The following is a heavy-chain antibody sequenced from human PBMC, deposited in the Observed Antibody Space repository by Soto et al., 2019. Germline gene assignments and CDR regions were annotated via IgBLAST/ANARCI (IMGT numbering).Heavy chain of an antibody. Sequence: ASVKVSCKASGYTFTSYGISWVRQAPGQGLDWMGWISAYNGNTKYAQDLQGRVTMTTDTSTSTAYMELRSLRSDDTAMYYCARFSGGSYNTYYFYYDMDVWGQGTTVTVSS. D-gene: IGHD2-15*01. CDR3: ARFSGGSYNTYYFYYDMDV. CDR2: ISAYNGNT. CDR1: GYTFTSYG. J-gene: IGHJ6*02. V-gene: IGHV1-18*04.